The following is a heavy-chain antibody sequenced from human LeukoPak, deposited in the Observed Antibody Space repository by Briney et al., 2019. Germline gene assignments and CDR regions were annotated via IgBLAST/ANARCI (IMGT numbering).Heavy chain of an antibody. CDR1: GFTFSSYS. D-gene: IGHD6-19*01. V-gene: IGHV3-21*01. J-gene: IGHJ4*02. CDR2: ISSSSSYI. CDR3: AKAVAGTEGDY. Sequence: GGSLRLSCAASGFTFSSYSMNWVRQAPGKGLEWVSSISSSSSYIYYADSVKGRFTISRDNAKNSLYLQMNSLRAEDTAVYYCAKAVAGTEGDYWGQGTLVTVSS.